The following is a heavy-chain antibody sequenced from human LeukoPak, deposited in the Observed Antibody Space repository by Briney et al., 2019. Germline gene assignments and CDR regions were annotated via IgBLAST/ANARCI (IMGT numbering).Heavy chain of an antibody. V-gene: IGHV1-46*01. CDR3: AKGYCTGASCYVLDS. D-gene: IGHD2-15*01. CDR1: GYDFTTNY. J-gene: IGHJ4*02. Sequence: ASVKVSRKASGYDFTTNYIHWVRQAPGQGLEWMGTINPSVGSTTYGQRFQGRVTMTRDTSTTTVYMDLSSLTSEDTAIYYCAKGYCTGASCYVLDSWGQGTLVTVSS. CDR2: INPSVGST.